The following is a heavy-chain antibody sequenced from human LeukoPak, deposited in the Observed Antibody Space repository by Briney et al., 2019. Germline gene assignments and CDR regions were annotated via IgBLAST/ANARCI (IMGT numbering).Heavy chain of an antibody. CDR3: ARDLSSGYSYGSYYYYYMDV. Sequence: GGSLRLSCAASGFTFSSYSMNWVRQAPGKGLEWVSSISSSSYIYYADSVKGRFTISRDNAKNSLYLQMNSLRAEDTAVYYCARDLSSGYSYGSYYYYYMDVWGKGTTVTVSS. J-gene: IGHJ6*03. CDR1: GFTFSSYS. D-gene: IGHD5-18*01. CDR2: ISSSSYI. V-gene: IGHV3-21*01.